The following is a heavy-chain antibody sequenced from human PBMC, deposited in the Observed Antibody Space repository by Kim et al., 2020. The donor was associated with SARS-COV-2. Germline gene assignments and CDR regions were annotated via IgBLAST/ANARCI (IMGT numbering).Heavy chain of an antibody. CDR2: IWYDGSNK. Sequence: GGSLRLSCAASGFTFSSYGMHWVRQAPGKGLEWVAVIWYDGSNKYYADSVKGRFTISRDNSKNTLYLQMNSLRAEDTAVYYCARAPIGYCSSTSCYTVFGYGMDVWGQGTTVTVSS. D-gene: IGHD2-2*02. CDR1: GFTFSSYG. V-gene: IGHV3-33*01. J-gene: IGHJ6*02. CDR3: ARAPIGYCSSTSCYTVFGYGMDV.